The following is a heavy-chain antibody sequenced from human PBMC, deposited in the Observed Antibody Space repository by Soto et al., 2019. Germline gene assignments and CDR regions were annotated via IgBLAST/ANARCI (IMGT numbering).Heavy chain of an antibody. Sequence: QVQLVESGGGVVQPGRSLRLSCAASGFTFSSYGMHWVRQAPGKGLEWVAVIWHDGRNKYYADSVKGRFTTSRDNSKKTLYLQLDSLRAEDTSVYYCARGQGGYYNWFDTWGQGTLVTVSS. V-gene: IGHV3-33*01. J-gene: IGHJ5*02. CDR1: GFTFSSYG. D-gene: IGHD1-1*01. CDR3: ARGQGGYYNWFDT. CDR2: IWHDGRNK.